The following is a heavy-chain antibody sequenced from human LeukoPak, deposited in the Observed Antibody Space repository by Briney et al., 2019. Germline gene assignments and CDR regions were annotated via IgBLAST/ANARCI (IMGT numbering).Heavy chain of an antibody. V-gene: IGHV4-31*11. CDR2: IYYSGSA. Sequence: SQTLSLTCAVSGXSISSADFYWSWIRQHPGKGQEWIGFIYYSGSAYYNPSLKSRVSISIDTSKNQFSLTLNSVTAADAAVYYCARGSDFFDYWGQGTLVTVSS. CDR3: ARGSDFFDY. CDR1: GXSISSADFY. J-gene: IGHJ4*02.